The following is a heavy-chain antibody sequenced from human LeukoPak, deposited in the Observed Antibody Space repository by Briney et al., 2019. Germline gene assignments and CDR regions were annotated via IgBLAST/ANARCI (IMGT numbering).Heavy chain of an antibody. D-gene: IGHD4-23*01. J-gene: IGHJ5*02. V-gene: IGHV3-74*01. CDR3: ARDIRYGGNSVYNNWFDP. CDR1: GFTFSSYW. Sequence: GGSLRLSCAASGFTFSSYWMHWVRQAPGKGLGWVSRINTDGSGTSYADSGKGRFTISRDNAKNTLYLQMNSLRVEDTAVYYCARDIRYGGNSVYNNWFDPWGQGTLVTVSS. CDR2: INTDGSGT.